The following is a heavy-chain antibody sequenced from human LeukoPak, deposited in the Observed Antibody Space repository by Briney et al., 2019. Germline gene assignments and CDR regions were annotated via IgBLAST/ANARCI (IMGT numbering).Heavy chain of an antibody. CDR1: GFTFSTYA. CDR2: ISGSGDGA. D-gene: IGHD2-21*01. J-gene: IGHJ4*02. V-gene: IGHV3-23*01. CDR3: AKGYIQLWWFDY. Sequence: GGSLRLSCAASGFTFSTYAMSWVRQAPGKGLQWVLLISGSGDGAHYADSVKGRFTISRDNSKNTVYLQMTNLRAEDTAVYYCAKGYIQLWWFDYWGQGTLVTVSS.